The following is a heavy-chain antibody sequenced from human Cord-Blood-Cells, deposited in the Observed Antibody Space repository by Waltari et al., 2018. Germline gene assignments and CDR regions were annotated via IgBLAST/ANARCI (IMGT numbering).Heavy chain of an antibody. D-gene: IGHD2-8*02. CDR3: ARAQYCTGGVCGDAFDI. V-gene: IGHV4-59*01. CDR1: GGSISSYY. Sequence: QVQLQESGPGLVKPSETLSPTCTVSGGSISSYYWSWIRQPPGKGLEWIGYIYYSGSTNYNPSLKSRVTISVDTSKNQFSLKLSSVTAADTAVYYCARAQYCTGGVCGDAFDIWGQGTMVTVSS. CDR2: IYYSGST. J-gene: IGHJ3*02.